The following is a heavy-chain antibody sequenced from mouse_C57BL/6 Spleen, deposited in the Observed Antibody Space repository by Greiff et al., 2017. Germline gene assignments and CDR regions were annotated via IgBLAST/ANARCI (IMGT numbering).Heavy chain of an antibody. Sequence: VQLQQSGAELVKPGASVKISCKASGYAFSSYWMNWVKQRPGKGLEWIGQIYPGDGDTNYNGKFKGKATLTADKSSSTAYMQLSSLTSEDSAVYFCARWGTTVSYAMDYWGQGTSVTVSS. CDR2: IYPGDGDT. J-gene: IGHJ4*01. V-gene: IGHV1-80*01. D-gene: IGHD1-1*01. CDR1: GYAFSSYW. CDR3: ARWGTTVSYAMDY.